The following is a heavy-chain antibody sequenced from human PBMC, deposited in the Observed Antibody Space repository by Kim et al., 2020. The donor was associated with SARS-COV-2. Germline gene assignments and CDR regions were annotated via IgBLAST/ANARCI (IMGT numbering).Heavy chain of an antibody. CDR1: GGTISSYY. V-gene: IGHV4-59*13. D-gene: IGHD3-22*01. J-gene: IGHJ2*01. CDR2: IYYSGST. Sequence: SETLSLTCTVSGGTISSYYWSWIRQPPGKGLEWIGYIYYSGSTNYNPSLKSRITISVDTSKNQFSLKLSSVTAADTAVYYCAREVKWLFTSGRYFDLWGRGPLVTVSS. CDR3: AREVKWLFTSGRYFDL.